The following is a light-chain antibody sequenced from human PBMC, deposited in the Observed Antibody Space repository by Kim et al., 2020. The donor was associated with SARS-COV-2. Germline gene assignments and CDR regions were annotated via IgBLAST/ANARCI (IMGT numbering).Light chain of an antibody. V-gene: IGLV1-51*01. CDR1: SSNIGNNY. CDR2: DNN. Sequence: GQKVTISCSGSSSNIGNNYVSWYQQLPGTAPKLLIYDNNKRPSGIPDRFSGSKSRTSATLGITGLQTGDEADYYCGTWDSSLSAVVFGGGTKLTVL. CDR3: GTWDSSLSAVV. J-gene: IGLJ2*01.